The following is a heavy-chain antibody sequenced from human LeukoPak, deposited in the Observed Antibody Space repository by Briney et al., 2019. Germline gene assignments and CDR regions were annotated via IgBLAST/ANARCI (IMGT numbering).Heavy chain of an antibody. V-gene: IGHV4-34*01. D-gene: IGHD1-26*01. CDR1: GGSFSGYY. CDR3: VKSGGYGLIDY. CDR2: IYYSGST. Sequence: SETLSLTCAVYGGSFSGYYWGWIRQPPGKGLEWIGNIYYSGSTYYNASLQSRVTISIDTSKNQFSLRLNSVTAADTAMYFCVKSGGYGLIDYWGQGTLVTVSS. J-gene: IGHJ4*02.